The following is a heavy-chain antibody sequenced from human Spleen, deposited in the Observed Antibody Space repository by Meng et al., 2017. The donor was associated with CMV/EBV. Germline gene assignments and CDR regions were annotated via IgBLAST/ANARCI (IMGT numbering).Heavy chain of an antibody. D-gene: IGHD1-7*01. J-gene: IGHJ4*02. CDR1: GFTFSNYG. V-gene: IGHV3-7*01. CDR2: IKQDGSEI. CDR3: ARDIRWNYVPVY. Sequence: GESLKISCAASGFTFSNYGMSWVRQAPGKGPEWVGNIKQDGSEIHYVDSVKGRFTISRDNSQNSLYLQMNILRAEDTAVYDCARDIRWNYVPVYWGQGTLVTVSS.